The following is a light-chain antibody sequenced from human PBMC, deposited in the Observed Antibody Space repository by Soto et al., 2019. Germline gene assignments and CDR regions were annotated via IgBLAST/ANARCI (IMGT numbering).Light chain of an antibody. Sequence: DIQMTQSPSTLSASVGDRVTITCRASQSISSWLAWYQQKPGKAPKLLIYEASSLDSGVPARFSGSGSGTEFTLTISSLQPDDFATYYCQQYNIYSWTFGQGTKVEIK. V-gene: IGKV1-5*03. CDR1: QSISSW. CDR2: EAS. J-gene: IGKJ1*01. CDR3: QQYNIYSWT.